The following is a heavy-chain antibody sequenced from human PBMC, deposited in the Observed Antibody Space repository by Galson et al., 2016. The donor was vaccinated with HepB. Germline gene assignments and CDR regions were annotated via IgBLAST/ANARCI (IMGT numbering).Heavy chain of an antibody. Sequence: SVKVSCKASGYKMIAFYMQWVRQAPGQGLEWMGWINPHSGDTNYAQNFQGRVTLTSDTSISTAYLELTGLRSDDTAVYYCARAGAVGIRRNKYSQFGLDFWGKGTTVTVSS. J-gene: IGHJ6*04. D-gene: IGHD2-15*01. CDR2: INPHSGDT. CDR1: GYKMIAFY. V-gene: IGHV1-2*02. CDR3: ARAGAVGIRRNKYSQFGLDF.